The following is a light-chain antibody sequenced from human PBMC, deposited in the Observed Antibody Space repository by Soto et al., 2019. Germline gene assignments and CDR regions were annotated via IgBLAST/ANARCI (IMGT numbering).Light chain of an antibody. J-gene: IGLJ2*01. CDR3: SSYTSSTTLI. Sequence: QSVLTQPASVSGSPGQSITISCSGTSSDVGYYNYVSWYQQHPGKAPKLMMYEVSNRPSGVSNRFSGSKSGNTASLTISGIQAEDEADYYCSSYTSSTTLIFGGGTKLTVL. CDR2: EVS. CDR1: SSDVGYYNY. V-gene: IGLV2-14*01.